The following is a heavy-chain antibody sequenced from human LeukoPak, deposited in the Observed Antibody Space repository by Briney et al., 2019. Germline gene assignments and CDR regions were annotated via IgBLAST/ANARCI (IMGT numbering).Heavy chain of an antibody. CDR1: GFTFSSSA. Sequence: PGGSLRLSCAASGFTFSSSAMHWVRQAPGKGLEWVAFVQNDGSDKYYADSVKGRFTVSRDNSKNTVFLQMNSLRAEDTAVYYCAKDRGAVAGEIFDYWGQGTLVTVSS. CDR2: VQNDGSDK. CDR3: AKDRGAVAGEIFDY. D-gene: IGHD6-19*01. V-gene: IGHV3-30*02. J-gene: IGHJ4*02.